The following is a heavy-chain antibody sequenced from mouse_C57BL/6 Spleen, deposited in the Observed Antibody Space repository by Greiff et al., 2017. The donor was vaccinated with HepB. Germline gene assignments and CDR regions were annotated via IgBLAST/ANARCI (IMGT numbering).Heavy chain of an antibody. Sequence: EVKLQESGGGLVQPGGSMKLSCAASGFTFSDAWMDWVRQSPEKGLEWVAEIRNKANNHATYYAESVKGRFTISRDDSKSSVYLQMNSLRAEDTGIYYCTRPLYYSNSRWGPYAMDYWGQGTSVTVSS. J-gene: IGHJ4*01. D-gene: IGHD2-5*01. V-gene: IGHV6-6*01. CDR3: TRPLYYSNSRWGPYAMDY. CDR1: GFTFSDAW. CDR2: IRNKANNHAT.